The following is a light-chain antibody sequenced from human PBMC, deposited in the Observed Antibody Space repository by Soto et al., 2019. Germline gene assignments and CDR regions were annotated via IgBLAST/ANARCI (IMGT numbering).Light chain of an antibody. J-gene: IGKJ3*01. CDR1: QSVSSSY. V-gene: IGKV3-20*01. Sequence: ESVLTQSPGTLSMSPGERATLSCRASQSVSSSYSAWYQQKPGQAPRLLIYGASRRATGIPDRFSGSGSGTDFTLTISRLEPEDFAVYYCQQYGISPFTFGPGTKVDIK. CDR3: QQYGISPFT. CDR2: GAS.